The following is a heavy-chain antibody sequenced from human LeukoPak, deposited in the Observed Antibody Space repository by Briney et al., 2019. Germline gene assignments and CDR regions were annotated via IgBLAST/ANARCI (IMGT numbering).Heavy chain of an antibody. CDR2: ISSSGSTI. Sequence: GGSLRLSCAASGFNFSSYEMNWVRQAPGKGLEWVSYISSSGSTIYYADSVKGRFTISRDNAKNSLYLQMNSLRAEDTAVYYCASLGGSGWYRRAFDPWGQGTLVTVSS. J-gene: IGHJ5*02. CDR3: ASLGGSGWYRRAFDP. V-gene: IGHV3-48*03. CDR1: GFNFSSYE. D-gene: IGHD6-19*01.